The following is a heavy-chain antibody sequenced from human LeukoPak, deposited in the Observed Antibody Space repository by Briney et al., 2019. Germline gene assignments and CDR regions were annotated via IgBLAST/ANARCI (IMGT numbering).Heavy chain of an antibody. V-gene: IGHV1-46*01. J-gene: IGHJ4*02. CDR1: GYTFTSYY. Sequence: GASVKVSCKASGYTFTSYYMHWVRQAPGQGLEWMGIINPSGGSTSYAQKFQGRVTMTRDTSTSTVYMELSSLRSEDTAVYYCARDQSFCSSTSCSSFDYWGQGTLVTVSS. CDR3: ARDQSFCSSTSCSSFDY. D-gene: IGHD2-2*01. CDR2: INPSGGST.